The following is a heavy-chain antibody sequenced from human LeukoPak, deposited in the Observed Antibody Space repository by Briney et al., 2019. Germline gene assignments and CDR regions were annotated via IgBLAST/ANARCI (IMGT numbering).Heavy chain of an antibody. Sequence: GALRLSCAASGFTFSNYAMTWVRQAPGKGLECVSVISGSGDATNYADSVKGRFTISRDNSKNTLYLQMNSLRAEDTAVYYCARDLRATIAAAVPGHWGQGTLVTVSS. V-gene: IGHV3-23*01. J-gene: IGHJ4*02. CDR3: ARDLRATIAAAVPGH. CDR1: GFTFSNYA. D-gene: IGHD6-13*01. CDR2: ISGSGDAT.